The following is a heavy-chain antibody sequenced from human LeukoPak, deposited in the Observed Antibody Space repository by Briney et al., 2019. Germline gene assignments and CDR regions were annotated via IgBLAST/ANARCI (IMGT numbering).Heavy chain of an antibody. V-gene: IGHV3-23*01. CDR1: GFTFSSYA. CDR2: ISGSGGST. D-gene: IGHD3-10*01. Sequence: GGSLRLSCAASGFTFSSYAMSWVRQAPGKGLEWVSAISGSGGSTYYADSVKGRFTISRDNSKNTLYLQMNSLRAEDTAVYYCAKDPRVHGSGSYYFDYWGQGALVTVSS. J-gene: IGHJ4*02. CDR3: AKDPRVHGSGSYYFDY.